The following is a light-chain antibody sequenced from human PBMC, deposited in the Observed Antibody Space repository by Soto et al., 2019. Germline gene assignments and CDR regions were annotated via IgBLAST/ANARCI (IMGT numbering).Light chain of an antibody. CDR2: TAS. Sequence: DIQLTQSPSSLSASVGARVTISCRASQGISTFLAWYQQKPGKAPKSLIKTASTLQSGVPSRFSGSSSDTDFILTIISLQPEDFATYYCQQYSSYPRTFGQGTRLDLK. CDR3: QQYSSYPRT. CDR1: QGISTF. V-gene: IGKV1D-16*01. J-gene: IGKJ5*01.